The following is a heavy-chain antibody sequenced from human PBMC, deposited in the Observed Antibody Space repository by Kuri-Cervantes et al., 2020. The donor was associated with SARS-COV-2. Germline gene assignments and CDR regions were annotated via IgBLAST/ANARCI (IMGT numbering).Heavy chain of an antibody. CDR3: ARGMAGTPRYFDC. J-gene: IGHJ4*01. Sequence: GESLKISCAASGFTVSTNFMNFFRQSAGKGLEWFSSLNPGGATFYADSVKGRFTISTDTSKNMVFLQMNNLRVDDTAVYYCARGMAGTPRYFDCWGRGTLVTVSS. V-gene: IGHV3-53*01. CDR1: GFTVSTNF. D-gene: IGHD5-24*01. CDR2: LNPGGAT.